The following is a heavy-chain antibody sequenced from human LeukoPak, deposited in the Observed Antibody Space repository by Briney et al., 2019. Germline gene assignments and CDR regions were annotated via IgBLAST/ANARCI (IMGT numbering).Heavy chain of an antibody. V-gene: IGHV3-21*01. J-gene: IGHJ6*02. D-gene: IGHD2-2*01. CDR1: GFTFSSYS. CDR2: ISSSSGYI. Sequence: GGSLRLSCAASGFTFSSYSMNWVRQAPGKGLEWVSSISSSSGYIYYADSVKGRFTISRDNAKNSLYLQMNSLRAEDTAVYYCARGRLGYCSSTSCYPSSGMDVWGQGTTVTVSS. CDR3: ARGRLGYCSSTSCYPSSGMDV.